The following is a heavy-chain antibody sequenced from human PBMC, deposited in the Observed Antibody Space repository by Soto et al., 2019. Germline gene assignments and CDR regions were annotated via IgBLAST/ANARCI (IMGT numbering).Heavy chain of an antibody. CDR2: INAGNGNT. CDR1: GYTFTSYA. V-gene: IGHV1-3*01. Sequence: QVQLVQSGAEVKKPGASVKVSCKASGYTFTSYAMHWVRQAPGQRLEWMGWINAGNGNTKYSQKFQGRVTITRDTSASTDYMELSSLRSEDTAVYYCARGSFYYYDSSGYDNWGQGTLVTVSS. J-gene: IGHJ4*02. CDR3: ARGSFYYYDSSGYDN. D-gene: IGHD3-22*01.